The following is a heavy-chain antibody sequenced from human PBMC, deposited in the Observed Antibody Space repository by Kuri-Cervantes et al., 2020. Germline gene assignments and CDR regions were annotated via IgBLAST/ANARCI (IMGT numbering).Heavy chain of an antibody. D-gene: IGHD3-16*01. CDR3: AKDVRDFGDDAFDI. J-gene: IGHJ3*02. V-gene: IGHV3-30-3*01. CDR1: GFTFSCCA. CDR2: ISYDGSNK. Sequence: GGSLRLSCEASGFTFSCCAIHWVRQAPGKGLEWVAVISYDGSNKYYADSVKGRFTISRDNSKNTLYLQMNSLRAEDTAVYYCAKDVRDFGDDAFDIWGQGTMVTVSS.